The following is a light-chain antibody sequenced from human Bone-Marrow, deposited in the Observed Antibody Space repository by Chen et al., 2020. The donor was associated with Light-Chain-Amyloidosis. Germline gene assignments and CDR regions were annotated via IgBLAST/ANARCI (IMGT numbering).Light chain of an antibody. J-gene: IGLJ3*02. CDR1: NIGSTR. V-gene: IGLV3-21*02. CDR2: DDS. CDR3: QVCDRSSDRPV. Sequence: SYVLTQPSSGSVAPGQTATIVCGGNNIGSTRVHWYQQTPGQAPLLVVYDDSDRPSGIPERLSGSNSEITATLTISRVEAVDEADYYCQVCDRSSDRPVFGGGTKLTVL.